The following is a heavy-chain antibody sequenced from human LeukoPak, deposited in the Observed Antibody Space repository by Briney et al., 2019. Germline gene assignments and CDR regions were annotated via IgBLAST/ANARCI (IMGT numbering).Heavy chain of an antibody. Sequence: GGSLRLSCATSGLTFSSSAMSWVRQAPGKGLEWVSAISGSGGSTYYADSVKGRFTISRDNSKNTLYLQMNSLRAEDTAVYYCAKVVDQWLAYYYGMDVWGQGTTVTVSS. V-gene: IGHV3-23*01. J-gene: IGHJ6*02. CDR1: GLTFSSSA. D-gene: IGHD6-19*01. CDR3: AKVVDQWLAYYYGMDV. CDR2: ISGSGGST.